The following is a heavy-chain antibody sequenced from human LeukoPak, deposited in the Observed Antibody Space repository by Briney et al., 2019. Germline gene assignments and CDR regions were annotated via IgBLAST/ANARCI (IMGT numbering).Heavy chain of an antibody. CDR2: INHSGST. CDR1: GGSFNGFY. D-gene: IGHD6-19*01. CDR3: AGRRDSSGWFPNWFDP. V-gene: IGHV4-34*01. Sequence: SSETLSLTCAVYGGSFNGFYWSWIRQPPGKGLEWIGEINHSGSTNYNPSLKSRVTISVDTSKNQFSLKLNSVTAADTAVYYCAGRRDSSGWFPNWFDPWGQGTLVTVSS. J-gene: IGHJ5*02.